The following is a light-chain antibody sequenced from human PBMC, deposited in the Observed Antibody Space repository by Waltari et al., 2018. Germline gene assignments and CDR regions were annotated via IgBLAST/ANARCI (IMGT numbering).Light chain of an antibody. V-gene: IGKV4-1*01. CDR3: QQSYTTPLT. J-gene: IGKJ4*01. CDR2: CAS. CDR1: QSLLYRPNNQNY. Sequence: DIVMTQSPASLAVSLGERATINCKSSQSLLYRPNNQNYLTWYQRKPAQPPKLLISCASTRESGVPDRFSGSGSGTDFTLAISSLQAEDVAVYYCQQSYTTPLTFGGGTRVEIK.